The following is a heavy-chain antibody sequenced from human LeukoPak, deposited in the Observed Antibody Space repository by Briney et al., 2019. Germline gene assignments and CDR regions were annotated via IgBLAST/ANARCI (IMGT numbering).Heavy chain of an antibody. D-gene: IGHD6-13*01. CDR3: ARGAYSSSWSHDFDY. V-gene: IGHV1-46*01. J-gene: IGHJ4*02. CDR2: NPSGGST. Sequence: NPSGGSTSYAQKFQGRVTMTRDTSTSTVYMELSSLRSEDTAVYYCARGAYSSSWSHDFDYWGQGTLVTVSS.